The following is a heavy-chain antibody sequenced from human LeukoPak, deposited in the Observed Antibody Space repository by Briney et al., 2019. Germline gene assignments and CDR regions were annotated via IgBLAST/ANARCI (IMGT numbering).Heavy chain of an antibody. V-gene: IGHV4-59*08. J-gene: IGHJ4*01. D-gene: IGHD3-10*01. CDR1: GASLNNYY. CDR3: VRHGESGRHHAYFDY. CDR2: SYYSGGT. Sequence: SAPLSPPCTVSGASLNNYYWGWIRRAAGRGLEWIAYSYYSGGTHYNSSLKSRVTISVDTSKTQFSLKVPTVTAGDTSIYYCVRHGESGRHHAYFDYWGHGALVTVSS.